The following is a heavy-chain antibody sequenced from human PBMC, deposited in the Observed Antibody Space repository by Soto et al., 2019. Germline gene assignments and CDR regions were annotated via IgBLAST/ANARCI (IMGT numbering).Heavy chain of an antibody. D-gene: IGHD3-9*01. V-gene: IGHV3-23*01. CDR2: ISGSGAHT. J-gene: IGHJ4*02. CDR3: AGGTPLRYFDWLLGPFDY. Sequence: EVQLLESGGGLVQPGGSLRLSCAASGLPFSKYAMSWVRQAPGEGLEWVSGISGSGAHTYFPDAVKGRFTISRDNSKNPLYLQMDSLRAEDTALYYCAGGTPLRYFDWLLGPFDYWGLGTLVTVSS. CDR1: GLPFSKYA.